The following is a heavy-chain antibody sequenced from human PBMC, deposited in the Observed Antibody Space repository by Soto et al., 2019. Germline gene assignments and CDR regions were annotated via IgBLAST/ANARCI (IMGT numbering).Heavy chain of an antibody. CDR1: GYTFTNYA. J-gene: IGHJ4*02. Sequence: ASVKVSCKASGYTFTNYAMHWVRQAPGQRLEWMGWINAGTGNTKYSQKFQGRVTITRDTSASTAYMELSSLRSEDTAVYYCARDIGGLDYWGQGTLVTVSS. CDR3: ARDIGGLDY. V-gene: IGHV1-3*01. CDR2: INAGTGNT. D-gene: IGHD2-15*01.